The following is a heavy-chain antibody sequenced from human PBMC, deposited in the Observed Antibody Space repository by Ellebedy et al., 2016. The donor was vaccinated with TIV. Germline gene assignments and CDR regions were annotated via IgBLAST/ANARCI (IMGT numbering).Heavy chain of an antibody. D-gene: IGHD2-15*01. CDR3: AKEADSDALDI. CDR2: ISTYSGNT. V-gene: IGHV1-18*01. Sequence: AASVKVSCKTSGYTFSRHGLNWVRQAPGQGLEWMGWISTYSGNTKYVQKFQGRVTMTTDTSTGTAYMELRSLTSDDTAVYYCAKEADSDALDIWGQGTMVIVSS. CDR1: GYTFSRHG. J-gene: IGHJ3*02.